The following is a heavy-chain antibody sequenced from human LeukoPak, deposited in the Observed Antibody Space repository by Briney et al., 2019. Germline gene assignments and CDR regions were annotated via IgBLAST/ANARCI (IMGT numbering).Heavy chain of an antibody. CDR1: GFTFSSYW. J-gene: IGHJ6*03. CDR3: ARRDSSSWYNYYYYYYMDV. CDR2: IKQDGSEK. Sequence: RGSARHLCAASGFTFSSYWMSWVRQAPGKGLEWVANIKQDGSEKYYVGSVKGRFTISRDNAKNSLYLQMNSLRAEDTAVYYCARRDSSSWYNYYYYYYMDVGGKGTTLTVSS. D-gene: IGHD6-13*01. V-gene: IGHV3-7*01.